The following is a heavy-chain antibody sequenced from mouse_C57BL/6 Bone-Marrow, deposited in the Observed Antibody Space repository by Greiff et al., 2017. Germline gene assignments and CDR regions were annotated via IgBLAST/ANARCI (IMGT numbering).Heavy chain of an antibody. CDR1: GYPFPSYW. J-gene: IGHJ1*03. D-gene: IGHD2-5*01. CDR2: IYPGSGST. CDR3: ARPYYSNYWYFDV. V-gene: IGHV1-55*01. Sequence: VQLQQPGAELVKPGASVRISCKPSGYPFPSYWIPWLKRRPGQGLEWIGDIYPGSGSTNYNRKFKSKATLTVDTSSSTAYMQLSSLTSEDSAVYYCARPYYSNYWYFDVWGTGTTVTVSS.